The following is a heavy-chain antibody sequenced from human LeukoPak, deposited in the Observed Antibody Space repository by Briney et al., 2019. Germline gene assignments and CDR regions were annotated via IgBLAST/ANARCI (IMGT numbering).Heavy chain of an antibody. CDR2: INHSGST. Sequence: SETLSLTCAVYGGSFSGYYWSWIRQPPGKGLEWIGEINHSGSTNYNPSLKSRVTISVDTSKNQFSLKLSSVTAADTAVYYCARDDSSQGMGGTFYYWGQGTQVTVSS. D-gene: IGHD6-19*01. CDR3: ARDDSSQGMGGTFYY. J-gene: IGHJ4*02. CDR1: GGSFSGYY. V-gene: IGHV4-34*01.